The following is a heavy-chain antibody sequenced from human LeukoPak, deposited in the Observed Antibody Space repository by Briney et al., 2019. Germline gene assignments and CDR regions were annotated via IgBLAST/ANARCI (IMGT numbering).Heavy chain of an antibody. CDR2: LYSGGNT. J-gene: IGHJ3*02. CDR3: ARGYSSSWYMNGLDI. CDR1: GFTVSSNY. Sequence: GGSLRLSCAASGFTVSSNYMNWIRQAPGKGLEWVSVLYSGGNTHYADSVKGRFTISRDNSKNTLYLQMSSLRAEDTALYYCARGYSSSWYMNGLDIWGQGTMVTVSS. V-gene: IGHV3-53*01. D-gene: IGHD6-13*01.